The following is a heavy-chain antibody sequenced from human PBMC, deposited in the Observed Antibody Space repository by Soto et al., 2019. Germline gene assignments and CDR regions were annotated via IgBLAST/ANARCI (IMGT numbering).Heavy chain of an antibody. J-gene: IGHJ6*02. Sequence: GGSLRLSCAASGFTFSSYAMHWVRQSRGKGLKYVSAISSNGGSTYYANSVKGRFTISRDNSKNTLYLQMGSLRAEDVAVYYCTCAWFQCPYYSYGMDVWAQGTTVTV. CDR3: TCAWFQCPYYSYGMDV. V-gene: IGHV3-64*01. CDR2: ISSNGGST. D-gene: IGHD3-10*01. CDR1: GFTFSSYA.